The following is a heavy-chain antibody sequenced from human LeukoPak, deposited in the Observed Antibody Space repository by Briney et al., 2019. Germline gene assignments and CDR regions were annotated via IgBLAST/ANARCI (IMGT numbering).Heavy chain of an antibody. J-gene: IGHJ4*02. Sequence: GGSLRLSCAASGSTFSSYAMSWVRQAPGKGLEWVSAISGSGGSTYYADSVKGRFTISRDNSKNTLYLQMNSLRAEDTAVYYCAKGLRSITIFGVVRDPPLYYFDYWGQGTLVTVSS. CDR2: ISGSGGST. D-gene: IGHD3-3*01. CDR3: AKGLRSITIFGVVRDPPLYYFDY. CDR1: GSTFSSYA. V-gene: IGHV3-23*01.